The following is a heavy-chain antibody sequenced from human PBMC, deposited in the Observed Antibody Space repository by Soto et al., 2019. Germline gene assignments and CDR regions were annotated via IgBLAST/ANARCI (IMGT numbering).Heavy chain of an antibody. J-gene: IGHJ4*02. CDR1: GFTVSTKY. D-gene: IGHD3-16*01. V-gene: IGHV3-66*01. Sequence: EVQLVESGGGLVQPGGSLRLSCAASGFTVSTKYMSWVRQAPGKGLEWVSVIYSGGSTFYADSVRGRFTISRDNSKNTVNLKRNSLRAEDTAVYYCAIDPWAADYWGQGTLVTVSS. CDR3: AIDPWAADY. CDR2: IYSGGST.